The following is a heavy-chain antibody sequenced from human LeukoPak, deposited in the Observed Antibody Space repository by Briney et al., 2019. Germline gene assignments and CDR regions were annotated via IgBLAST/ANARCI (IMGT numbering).Heavy chain of an antibody. D-gene: IGHD1-26*01. CDR1: GFTFSSYW. CDR2: ISSSGSTI. CDR3: AREGGSHDAFDI. V-gene: IGHV3-48*04. J-gene: IGHJ3*02. Sequence: PGGSLRLSCAASGFTFSSYWMSWVRQAPGKGLEWVSYISSSGSTIYYGDSVKGRVTISRDNAKNSLYLQMNSLRAEDTAVYYCAREGGSHDAFDIWGQGTMVTVSS.